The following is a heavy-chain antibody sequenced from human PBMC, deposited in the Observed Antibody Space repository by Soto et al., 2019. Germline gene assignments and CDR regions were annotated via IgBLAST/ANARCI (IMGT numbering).Heavy chain of an antibody. D-gene: IGHD3-3*02. CDR3: ANRPFFEWAPYYGLDV. Sequence: SDTMYITRVFSGGSITGSECCTLVRQSPEKGLEWIGEIFHSGNTNYSPSLKSRVTISLDKSANQFSLKVNSVTAADTAIYYCANRPFFEWAPYYGLDVWGPGTTVTVSS. CDR2: IFHSGNT. V-gene: IGHV4-4*02. J-gene: IGHJ6*02. CDR1: GGSITGSEC.